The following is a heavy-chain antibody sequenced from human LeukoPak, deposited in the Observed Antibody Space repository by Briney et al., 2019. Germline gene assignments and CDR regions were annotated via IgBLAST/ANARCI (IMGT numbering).Heavy chain of an antibody. D-gene: IGHD3-22*01. Sequence: PGGSLRLSCAASGFTFSSYAMSWVRQAPGKGLEWVSAISGSGGSTYYADSVKGRFTISRDNSKNTLYLQMNSLGAEDTAVYYCAKTPTYYYDSSGLYYFDYWGQGTLVTVSS. CDR3: AKTPTYYYDSSGLYYFDY. CDR1: GFTFSSYA. V-gene: IGHV3-23*01. CDR2: ISGSGGST. J-gene: IGHJ4*02.